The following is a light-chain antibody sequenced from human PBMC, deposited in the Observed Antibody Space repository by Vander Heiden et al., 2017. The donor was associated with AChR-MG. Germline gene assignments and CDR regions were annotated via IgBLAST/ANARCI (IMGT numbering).Light chain of an antibody. Sequence: QSVLTQPPSASGTPGQRVAISCSGSSSNIGSNTVNWYQQLPGTAPNLLIYRNNQRPSGVPDRFSGSKSGTSASLAISGLQSEDEADYYCEAWDDSLNGPGVFGGGTRRTVL. J-gene: IGLJ2*01. CDR1: SSNIGSNT. CDR2: RNN. V-gene: IGLV1-44*01. CDR3: EAWDDSLNGPGV.